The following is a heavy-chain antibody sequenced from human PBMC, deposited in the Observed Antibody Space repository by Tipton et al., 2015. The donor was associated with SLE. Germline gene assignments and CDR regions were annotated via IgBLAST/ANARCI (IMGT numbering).Heavy chain of an antibody. V-gene: IGHV4-34*01. J-gene: IGHJ4*02. D-gene: IGHD3-3*01. CDR3: ARGTVFGV. Sequence: TLSLTCAVYGGSFSGYYWSWIRQPPGKGLEWIGEINHSGSTNYNPPLKSRVTISVDTSKNQFSLKLTSVTAADTAVYYCARGTVFGVWGQGTLVIVSS. CDR2: INHSGST. CDR1: GGSFSGYY.